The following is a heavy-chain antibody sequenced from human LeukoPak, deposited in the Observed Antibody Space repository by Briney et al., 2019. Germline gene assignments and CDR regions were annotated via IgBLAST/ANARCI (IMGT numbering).Heavy chain of an antibody. CDR2: ISVDGGST. J-gene: IGHJ4*02. Sequence: GGSLRPSCAASGFTFDDYAMHWVPQAPGKGLEWVSLISVDGGSTYYADSVKGRFTISRDNSKNSLYLQMNSLRTEDTALYYCAKGPLRYCSGGSCSVIDYWGQGTLVTVSS. CDR3: AKGPLRYCSGGSCSVIDY. CDR1: GFTFDDYA. D-gene: IGHD2-15*01. V-gene: IGHV3-43*02.